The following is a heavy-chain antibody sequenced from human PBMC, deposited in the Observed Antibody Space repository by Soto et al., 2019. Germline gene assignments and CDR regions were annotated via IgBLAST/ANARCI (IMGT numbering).Heavy chain of an antibody. D-gene: IGHD4-17*01. V-gene: IGHV3-33*01. CDR2: IWYDESNK. J-gene: IGHJ4*02. Sequence: QVQLVESGGGVVQPGTSLRLSCAASGFIFSNYGMHWVRQAPGKALEWVAVIWYDESNKFYVDSVKGRFTISRDNSKNTLYLQMNSLRAEDTAVYYCARDQAGGDYSNLPFDYWGQGTLVTVSS. CDR1: GFIFSNYG. CDR3: ARDQAGGDYSNLPFDY.